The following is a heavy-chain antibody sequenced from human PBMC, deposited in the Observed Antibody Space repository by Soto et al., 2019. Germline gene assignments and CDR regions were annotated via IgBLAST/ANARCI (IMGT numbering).Heavy chain of an antibody. J-gene: IGHJ4*02. CDR1: GFTFSSYG. CDR2: ISYDGSNK. Sequence: QVQLVESGGGVVQPGRSLRLSCAASGFTFSSYGMHWVRQAPGKGLEWVAVISYDGSNKYYADSVKGRFTISRDNSKNTLYLQMNSLRAEDTAVYYCAIELQVDFWSGIDYWGQGTLVTVSS. V-gene: IGHV3-30*03. CDR3: AIELQVDFWSGIDY. D-gene: IGHD3-3*01.